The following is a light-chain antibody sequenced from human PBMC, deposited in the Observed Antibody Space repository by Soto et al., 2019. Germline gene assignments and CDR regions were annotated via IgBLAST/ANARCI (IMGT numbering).Light chain of an antibody. CDR3: QQYNNWPRT. CDR2: GAS. J-gene: IGKJ1*01. V-gene: IGKV3-15*01. CDR1: ENISNN. Sequence: ERVMTQFPATLSVSPGERATLSCRASENISNNLAWYQQKPGQVPRLLIYGASTRATGIPARFSGGGSGTEFTLTISTFQSEDIAIYYCQQYNNWPRTFGQGTKVDIK.